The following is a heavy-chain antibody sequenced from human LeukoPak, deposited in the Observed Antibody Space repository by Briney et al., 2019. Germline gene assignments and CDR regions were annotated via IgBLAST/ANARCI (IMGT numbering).Heavy chain of an antibody. D-gene: IGHD6-19*01. V-gene: IGHV3-21*01. Sequence: PGGSLRLSCAASGFTFSSYSMNWVCQAPGKGLEWVSSISSSSSYIYYADSVKGRFTISRDNAKNSLYLQMNSLRAEDTAVYYCARDEGSGWSEYFQHWGQGTLVTVSS. CDR1: GFTFSSYS. J-gene: IGHJ1*01. CDR3: ARDEGSGWSEYFQH. CDR2: ISSSSSYI.